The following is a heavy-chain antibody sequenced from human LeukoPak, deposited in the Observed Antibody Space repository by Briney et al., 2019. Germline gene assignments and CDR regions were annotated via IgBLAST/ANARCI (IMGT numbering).Heavy chain of an antibody. CDR3: ARGGRRITMIVVLSDAFDI. CDR1: GGSISSYY. Sequence: KPSETLSLTCTVSGGSISSYYWSWIRQPPGKGLEWIGYIYYSGSTNYNPSLKSRVTISVDTSKNQFSLKLSSVTAADTAVYYCARGGRRITMIVVLSDAFDIWGQGTMVTVSS. D-gene: IGHD3-22*01. V-gene: IGHV4-59*01. J-gene: IGHJ3*02. CDR2: IYYSGST.